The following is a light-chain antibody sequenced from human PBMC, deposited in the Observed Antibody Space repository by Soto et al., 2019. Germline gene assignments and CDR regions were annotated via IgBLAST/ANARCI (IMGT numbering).Light chain of an antibody. V-gene: IGLV2-14*01. CDR3: SSYTSSSTRV. CDR1: SSDVGGLHS. CDR2: EVS. Sequence: QSVLTQPRSVSGSPGQSVTISCTGPSSDVGGLHSVSSYQQRPGTAPKLMIYEVSNRPSGVSNRFSGSKSGNTASLTISGLHAEEEADYYCSSYTSSSTRVFGTGTKVTVL. J-gene: IGLJ1*01.